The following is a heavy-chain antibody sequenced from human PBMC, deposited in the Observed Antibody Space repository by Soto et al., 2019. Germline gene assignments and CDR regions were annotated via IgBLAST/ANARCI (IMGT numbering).Heavy chain of an antibody. J-gene: IGHJ4*02. V-gene: IGHV4-34*01. CDR3: ARGRRGDSSGYYSRRGKFDY. Sequence: SETLSLTCAVYGGSFSGYYWSWIRQPPGKGLEWIGEINHSGSTNYNPSLKSRVTISVDTSKNQFSLKLSSVAAADTAVYYCARGRRGDSSGYYSRRGKFDYWGQGTLVTVSS. CDR1: GGSFSGYY. D-gene: IGHD3-22*01. CDR2: INHSGST.